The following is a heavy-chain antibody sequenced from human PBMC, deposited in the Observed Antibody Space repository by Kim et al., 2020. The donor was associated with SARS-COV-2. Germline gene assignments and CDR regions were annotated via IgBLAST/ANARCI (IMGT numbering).Heavy chain of an antibody. CDR3: ARVITGTTLYQTVDV. J-gene: IGHJ6*02. V-gene: IGHV1-69*01. Sequence: SLPVSCHASGFTFLSYSMSWVRQAPGQGLEWMGGIIPIFGTANYAQKFQGRVTITADESTSTAYMELSSLRSEETAVYYCARVITGTTLYQTVDVWGQG. D-gene: IGHD1-7*01. CDR2: IIPIFGTA. CDR1: GFTFLSYS.